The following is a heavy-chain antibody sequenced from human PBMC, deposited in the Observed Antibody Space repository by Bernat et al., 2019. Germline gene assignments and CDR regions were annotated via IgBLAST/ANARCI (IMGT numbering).Heavy chain of an antibody. D-gene: IGHD3-22*01. V-gene: IGHV1-69*13. J-gene: IGHJ4*02. CDR1: GYTFTNYG. CDR3: ARTSYDSSGYLNFNADY. CDR2: IIPIFGTA. Sequence: QVQMVESGAEVKKPGASVKVSCKTSGYTFTNYGLVWVRQAPGQGLEWMGGIIPIFGTANYAQKFQGRVTITADESTSTAYMELSSLRSEDTAVYYCARTSYDSSGYLNFNADYWGQGTLVTVPS.